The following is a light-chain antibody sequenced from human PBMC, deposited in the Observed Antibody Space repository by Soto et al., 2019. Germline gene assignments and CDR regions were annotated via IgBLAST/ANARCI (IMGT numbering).Light chain of an antibody. CDR1: SSNIGSNT. CDR2: RNN. CDR3: AAWDDSLHGLVV. V-gene: IGLV1-44*01. Sequence: QAVVTQPPSTSGTPGQRVTISCSGSSSNIGSNTVNWYQRLPGTAPKLLIYRNNQRPSGVPDRFSGSKSGTSASLAISGLQSGDEADYYCAAWDDSLHGLVVFGGGTKLTVL. J-gene: IGLJ2*01.